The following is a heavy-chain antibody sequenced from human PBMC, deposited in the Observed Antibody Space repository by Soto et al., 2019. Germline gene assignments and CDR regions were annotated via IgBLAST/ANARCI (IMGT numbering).Heavy chain of an antibody. D-gene: IGHD6-13*01. CDR1: GGTFSSYA. J-gene: IGHJ6*02. CDR3: AGIAAAGMDYYYYGMDV. V-gene: IGHV1-69*06. CDR2: IIPIFGTA. Sequence: QVQLVQSGAEVKKPGSSVKVSCKASGGTFSSYAISWVRQAPGQGLEWMGGIIPIFGTANYAKKFQGRVTITADKSTSTAYMELSSLRSEDTAVDYCAGIAAAGMDYYYYGMDVWGQGTTVTVSS.